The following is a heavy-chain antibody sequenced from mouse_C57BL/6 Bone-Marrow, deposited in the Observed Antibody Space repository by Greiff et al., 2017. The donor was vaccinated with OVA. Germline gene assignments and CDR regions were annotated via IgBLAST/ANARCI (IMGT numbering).Heavy chain of an antibody. J-gene: IGHJ2*01. Sequence: EVNVVESGGGLVKPGGSLKLSCAASGFTFSSYAMSWVRQTPEKRLEWVATISDGGSYTYYPDNVKGRFTISRDNAKNNLYLQMSHLKSEDTAMYYCARNYDYDGGYYFDYWGQGTTLTVSS. D-gene: IGHD2-4*01. V-gene: IGHV5-4*03. CDR3: ARNYDYDGGYYFDY. CDR1: GFTFSSYA. CDR2: ISDGGSYT.